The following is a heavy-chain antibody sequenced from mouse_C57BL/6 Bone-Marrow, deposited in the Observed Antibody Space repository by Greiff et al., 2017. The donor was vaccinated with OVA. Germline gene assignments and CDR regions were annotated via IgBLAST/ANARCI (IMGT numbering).Heavy chain of an antibody. D-gene: IGHD2-1*01. CDR2: IYPRDGST. Sequence: VQLQESDAELVKPGASVKISCKVSGYTFTDHTIHWMKQRPEQGLEWIGYIYPRDGSTKYNEKFKGKATLTADKSSSTAYMQLNSLTSEDSAVYFCARKGRIYYGNFAYWGQGTLVTVSA. CDR3: ARKGRIYYGNFAY. CDR1: GYTFTDHT. V-gene: IGHV1-78*01. J-gene: IGHJ3*01.